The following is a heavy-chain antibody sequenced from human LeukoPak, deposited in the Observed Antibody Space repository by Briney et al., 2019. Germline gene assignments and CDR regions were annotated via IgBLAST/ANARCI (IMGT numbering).Heavy chain of an antibody. D-gene: IGHD3-22*01. CDR3: AKGQGTIIVVGTQSDY. Sequence: GGSLRLSCAASGFTFSSYGMSWVRQAPGKGLEWVSAISGSGGSTYYADSVKGRFTISRDNSKNTLYLQRNSLRAEDTALYYCAKGQGTIIVVGTQSDYWGQGTLVTVSS. CDR1: GFTFSSYG. J-gene: IGHJ4*02. V-gene: IGHV3-23*01. CDR2: ISGSGGST.